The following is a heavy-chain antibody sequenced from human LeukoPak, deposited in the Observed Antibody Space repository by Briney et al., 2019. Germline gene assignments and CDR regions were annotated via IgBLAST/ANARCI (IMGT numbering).Heavy chain of an antibody. Sequence: PGGSLRLSCAASGFDFSSYGMHWVRQAPGKGLEWVAYIHYDSTTEDYADSVQGRFTISRDNSKNTLFLQMNNLRVEDMAVLYCAKVTYGSGTYGAFDLWGQGTLVTVSS. CDR2: IHYDSTTE. V-gene: IGHV3-30*02. D-gene: IGHD3-10*01. CDR3: AKVTYGSGTYGAFDL. J-gene: IGHJ4*02. CDR1: GFDFSSYG.